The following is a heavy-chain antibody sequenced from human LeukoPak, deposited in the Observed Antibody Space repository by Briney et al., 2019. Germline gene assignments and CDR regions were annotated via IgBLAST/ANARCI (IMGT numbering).Heavy chain of an antibody. D-gene: IGHD2-21*01. J-gene: IGHJ4*02. Sequence: SETLSLTCTVSGGSISSSTYYWSWIRQPPGKGLEWIGYIYYSGSTNYNPSLKSRVTISVDTSKNQFSLKLSSVTAADTAVYYCARDGIFPRGYFDYWGQGTLVTVSS. CDR3: ARDGIFPRGYFDY. CDR1: GGSISSSTYY. V-gene: IGHV4-61*01. CDR2: IYYSGST.